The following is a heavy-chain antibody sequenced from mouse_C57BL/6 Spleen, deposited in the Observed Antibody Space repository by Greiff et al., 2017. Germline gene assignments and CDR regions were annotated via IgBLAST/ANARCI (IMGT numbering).Heavy chain of an antibody. J-gene: IGHJ3*01. CDR2: IYPGSGST. CDR1: GYTFTSYW. V-gene: IGHV1-55*01. D-gene: IGHD1-1*01. CDR3: ARYYYGSSDGFAY. Sequence: QVQLQQPGAELVKPGASVKMSCKASGYTFTSYWITWVKQRPGQGLEWIGDIYPGSGSTNYNEKFKSKATLTVDTSSSTAYMQLSSLTSEDSAVYYGARYYYGSSDGFAYWGQGTLVTVSA.